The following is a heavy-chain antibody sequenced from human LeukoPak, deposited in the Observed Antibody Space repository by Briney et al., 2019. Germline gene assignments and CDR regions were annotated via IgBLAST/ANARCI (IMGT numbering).Heavy chain of an antibody. J-gene: IGHJ5*02. V-gene: IGHV4-39*01. Sequence: SETLSLTCTVFGSSISSSSYYWGWIRQPPGKGLEWIGNIYYSGRTYYNPSLKSRVTISVDTSKNQFSLNLSSVTAADTAVYYCARRGALDFWSGYYAFGSWFDPWGQGTLVTVSS. CDR1: GSSISSSSYY. D-gene: IGHD3-3*01. CDR2: IYYSGRT. CDR3: ARRGALDFWSGYYAFGSWFDP.